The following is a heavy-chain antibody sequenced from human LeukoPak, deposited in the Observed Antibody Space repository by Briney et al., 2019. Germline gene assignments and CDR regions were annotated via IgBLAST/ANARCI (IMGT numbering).Heavy chain of an antibody. J-gene: IGHJ4*02. V-gene: IGHV3-74*01. D-gene: IGHD7-27*01. CDR1: GFTFSSYW. CDR3: ARRTELGIIDY. CDR2: INSDGSST. Sequence: QTGGSLRLSCAASGFTFSSYWMHWVRQAPGKGLVWVSRINSDGSSTSYADSVEGRFTISRDNAKNTLYLQMNSLRAEDTAVYYCARRTELGIIDYWGQGTLVTVSS.